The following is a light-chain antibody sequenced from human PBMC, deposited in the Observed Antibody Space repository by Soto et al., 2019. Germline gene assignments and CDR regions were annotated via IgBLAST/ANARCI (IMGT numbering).Light chain of an antibody. J-gene: IGLJ1*01. CDR3: QSVDSSGAFHV. CDR2: KNT. Sequence: YELTQPPSVSVSPGQTARITCSGDAMPEQYGYWYQQKPGQAPMLVIYKNTERPSGIPERFSGSSSGTTVTLTISGVQAEDEADYFCQSVDSSGAFHVYGTGTKVTVL. V-gene: IGLV3-25*02. CDR1: AMPEQY.